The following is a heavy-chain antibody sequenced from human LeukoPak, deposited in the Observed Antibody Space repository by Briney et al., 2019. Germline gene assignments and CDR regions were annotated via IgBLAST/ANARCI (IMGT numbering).Heavy chain of an antibody. Sequence: GASVKVSCKASGYTFTSYDINWVRQATGQGLEWMGWMNPNSGNTGYAQKFQGRVTMTRNTSISTAYMELSSLRSEDTAVYYCASSPVTTVQGDDAFDIWGQGIMVTVSS. CDR1: GYTFTSYD. CDR3: ASSPVTTVQGDDAFDI. J-gene: IGHJ3*02. V-gene: IGHV1-8*01. CDR2: MNPNSGNT. D-gene: IGHD4-17*01.